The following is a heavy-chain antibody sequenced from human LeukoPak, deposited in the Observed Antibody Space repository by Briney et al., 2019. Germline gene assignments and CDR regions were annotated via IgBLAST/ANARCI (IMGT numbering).Heavy chain of an antibody. J-gene: IGHJ6*02. D-gene: IGHD3-10*01. Sequence: GGSLRLSCAASGFTVSSNYMSWVRQAPGKGLEWVSVIYSGGSTYYADSVKGRFTISRDNSKNTLYLQMNSLRAEDTAVYYCARDMELLWFGDLTHGMDVWGQGTTVTVSS. CDR2: IYSGGST. CDR1: GFTVSSNY. CDR3: ARDMELLWFGDLTHGMDV. V-gene: IGHV3-53*01.